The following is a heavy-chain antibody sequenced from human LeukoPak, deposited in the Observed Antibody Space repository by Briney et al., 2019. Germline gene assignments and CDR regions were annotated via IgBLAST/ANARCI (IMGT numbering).Heavy chain of an antibody. CDR1: GGSISSGGYS. D-gene: IGHD3-10*01. CDR3: ARMVWGSGSYPYWFDP. Sequence: SETLSLTCAVSGGSISSGGYSWSWIRQPPGKGLGWIGYIYHSGSTYYNPSLKSRVTISVDRSKNQFSLKLSSVTAADTAVYYCARMVWGSGSYPYWFDPWGQGTLVTVSS. J-gene: IGHJ5*02. V-gene: IGHV4-30-2*01. CDR2: IYHSGST.